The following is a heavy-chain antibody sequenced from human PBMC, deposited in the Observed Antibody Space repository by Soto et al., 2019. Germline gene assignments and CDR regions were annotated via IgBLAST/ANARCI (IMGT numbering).Heavy chain of an antibody. CDR1: GGFVSSGSYY. J-gene: IGHJ3*02. Sequence: QVQLQQWGAGLLKPSETLSLTCAVYGGFVSSGSYYWSWIRQPPGKGLEWIGEMSHSGGTHFNPSLKRRGTISVDTSKNQCSLKMSSVTAADTALYYCARVERGTATTVVDAFDIWGPGTMVTVSS. CDR3: ARVERGTATTVVDAFDI. V-gene: IGHV4-34*01. CDR2: MSHSGGT. D-gene: IGHD1-1*01.